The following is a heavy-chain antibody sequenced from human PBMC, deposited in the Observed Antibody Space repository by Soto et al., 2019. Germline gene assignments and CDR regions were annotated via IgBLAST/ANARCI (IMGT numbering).Heavy chain of an antibody. CDR2: IYHSGST. CDR1: GYSISSGYY. J-gene: IGHJ4*02. V-gene: IGHV4-38-2*02. CDR3: ARDKGYYDILTSRY. D-gene: IGHD3-9*01. Sequence: PSETLSLTCAVSGYSISSGYYWGWIRQPPGKGLEWIGSIYHSGSTYYNLSLKSRVTISVDTSKNQFSLKLSSVTAADTAVYYCARDKGYYDILTSRYWGQGTLVTVS.